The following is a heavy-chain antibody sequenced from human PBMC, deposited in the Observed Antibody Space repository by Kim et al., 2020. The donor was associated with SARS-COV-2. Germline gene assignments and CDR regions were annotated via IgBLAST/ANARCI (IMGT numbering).Heavy chain of an antibody. CDR3: AREASYGSGSYLDY. J-gene: IGHJ4*02. CDR1: GFTFSSYA. CDR2: ISYDGSNK. Sequence: GGSLRLSCAASGFTFSSYAMHWVRQAPGKGLEWVAVISYDGSNKYYADSVKCRFTISRDNSKNTLYLQMNSLRAEDTAVYYCAREASYGSGSYLDYWGQGTLVTVSS. D-gene: IGHD3-10*01. V-gene: IGHV3-30*04.